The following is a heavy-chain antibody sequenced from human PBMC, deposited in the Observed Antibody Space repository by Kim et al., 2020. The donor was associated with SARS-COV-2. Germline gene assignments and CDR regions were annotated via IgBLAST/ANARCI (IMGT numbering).Heavy chain of an antibody. V-gene: IGHV4-34*01. CDR3: ARGRAGVVPAPILGIGPHYDYFIMDV. Sequence: SETLSLTCAVYGGTLSGYYWSWIRQPPGKGLEWIGEIHQSGSTNYNPSIKSRVTISIDTSKNQFSLKLSSVAAADTGFYYCARGRAGVVPAPILGIGPHYDYFIMDVWGHGTTVTVSS. CDR2: IHQSGST. CDR1: GGTLSGYY. J-gene: IGHJ6*02. D-gene: IGHD2-2*02.